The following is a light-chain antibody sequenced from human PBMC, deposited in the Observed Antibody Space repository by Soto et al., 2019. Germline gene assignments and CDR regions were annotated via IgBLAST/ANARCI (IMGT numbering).Light chain of an antibody. CDR3: QQYDSYQYT. V-gene: IGKV1-5*03. CDR1: QSIGNW. CDR2: KAS. J-gene: IGKJ5*01. Sequence: DIQMTQSPSTLSESEGYRVTITCRASQSIGNWLAWYQQKTGKAPKLLIYKASILQSGVPARFSGSGSGTEFTLTISSLQPDDFATYYCQQYDSYQYTLGQGTRLEIK.